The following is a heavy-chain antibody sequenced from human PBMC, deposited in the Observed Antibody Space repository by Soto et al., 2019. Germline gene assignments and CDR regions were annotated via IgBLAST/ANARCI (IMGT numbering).Heavy chain of an antibody. CDR1: GASIMNYY. CDR2: NYYSGTP. D-gene: IGHD3-9*01. Sequence: SETLSLTCSVSGASIMNYYWSWIRQPPGEGLEWIGYNYYSGTPHYNPSLKSRLTISLDTSKNQFSLKLNSVTAADTAVYYCAAYYNILTGDYSFHCCGQGTLVTFSS. CDR3: AAYYNILTGDYSFHC. J-gene: IGHJ4*02. V-gene: IGHV4-59*08.